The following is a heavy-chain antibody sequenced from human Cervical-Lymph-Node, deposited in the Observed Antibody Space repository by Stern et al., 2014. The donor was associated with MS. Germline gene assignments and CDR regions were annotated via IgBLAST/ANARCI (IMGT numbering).Heavy chain of an antibody. CDR3: ARVNILTGYYVFDF. Sequence: VQLVESGGGVVQPGKSLRLSCVASESDLSNFAMHWLRQAPGKEMEWVAFLSYDGDNKYYRDSVKGRFTISRDNSQSTLFLHMNSLRVKDTAVYYCARVNILTGYYVFDFWGQGALVTVSS. J-gene: IGHJ4*02. CDR2: LSYDGDNK. V-gene: IGHV3-30-3*01. CDR1: ESDLSNFA. D-gene: IGHD3-9*01.